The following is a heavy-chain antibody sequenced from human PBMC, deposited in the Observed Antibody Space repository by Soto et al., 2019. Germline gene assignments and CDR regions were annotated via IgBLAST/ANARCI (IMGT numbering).Heavy chain of an antibody. V-gene: IGHV2-5*01. J-gene: IGHJ4*02. CDR3: AHRDSTVTTTYFDS. D-gene: IGHD1-1*01. CDR2: IYWYGES. Sequence: QITLKEAGPTLVKPTETLTLTCTFSGFSFTTTRMGVGWTRQPPGKALEWPAIIYWYGESRYNHLLRRLLTLTEDTSKKQVVLTMTNMDPKDTATYYCAHRDSTVTTTYFDSWGQGIQVTFAS. CDR1: GFSFTTTRMG.